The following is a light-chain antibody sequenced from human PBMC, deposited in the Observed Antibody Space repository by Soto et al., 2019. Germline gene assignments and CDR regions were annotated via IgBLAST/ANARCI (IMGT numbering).Light chain of an antibody. CDR2: GAS. J-gene: IGKJ5*01. Sequence: EIVMTQSPATLSVSPGERATLSCRASQSVSDSLAWYQQKPGQAPRLLIYGASTGATGVPARFSGSGSGTDFTLTISRLEPEDFAVYYCQQYGSSPTFGEGTRLEI. CDR3: QQYGSSPT. V-gene: IGKV3-20*01. CDR1: QSVSDS.